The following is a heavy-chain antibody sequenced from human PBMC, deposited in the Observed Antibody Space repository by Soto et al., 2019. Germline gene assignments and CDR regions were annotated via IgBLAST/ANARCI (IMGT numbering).Heavy chain of an antibody. V-gene: IGHV6-1*01. CDR2: TYYRSNWRH. CDR3: ARGVAGSGFDL. J-gene: IGHJ4*02. CDR1: GDSVSSNTAA. D-gene: IGHD6-19*01. Sequence: SQTLSLPCAISGDSVSSNTAAWNWIRSSPSRGLEWLGRTYYRSNWRHDYAVSVKSRITVNPDTSKNHFSLQLNSVTPDDTAVYYCARGVAGSGFDLWGQGTLGTVPQ.